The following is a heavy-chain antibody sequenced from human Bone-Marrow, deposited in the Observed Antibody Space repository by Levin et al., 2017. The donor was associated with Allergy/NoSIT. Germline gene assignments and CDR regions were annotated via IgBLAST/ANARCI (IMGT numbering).Heavy chain of an antibody. CDR2: ISQTGIT. CDR1: GGSFSGYY. D-gene: IGHD3-3*01. V-gene: IGHV4-34*01. Sequence: SETLSLTCAVYGGSFSGYYWSWIRQPPGKGLEWIGEISQTGITNYNPSLKSRVTMSVDTSKNQFSLNLTSVTAADTAVYYCAREFWNGFYTCGFDQWGQGTLVTVSS. CDR3: AREFWNGFYTCGFDQ. J-gene: IGHJ4*02.